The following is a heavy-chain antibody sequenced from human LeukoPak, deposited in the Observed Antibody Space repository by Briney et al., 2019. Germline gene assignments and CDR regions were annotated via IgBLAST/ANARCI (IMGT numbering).Heavy chain of an antibody. J-gene: IGHJ4*02. Sequence: GGSLRLSCATSGFNFFNYNMNWVRQAPGKGLEWISHISSTSSTIKYADSVKGRFTIFRDNAKNSLHLQMNSLRAEDTAVYYCARPRSGGTWFFDYWGQGTLVTVSS. V-gene: IGHV3-48*04. CDR3: ARPRSGGTWFFDY. CDR2: ISSTSSTI. CDR1: GFNFFNYN. D-gene: IGHD2-15*01.